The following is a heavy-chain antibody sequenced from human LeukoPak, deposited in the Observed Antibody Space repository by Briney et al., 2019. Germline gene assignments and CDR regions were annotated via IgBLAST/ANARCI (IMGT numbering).Heavy chain of an antibody. Sequence: GGSLRLSCAASGFTFSSYERNWVRQAPGKGLEWVSYISSSGSTIYYADSVKGRFTISRDNAKNSLYLQMNRLRAEDTAVYYCPRDKGYGMDVWGQGTTVAVSS. V-gene: IGHV3-48*03. J-gene: IGHJ6*02. CDR2: ISSSGSTI. CDR1: GFTFSSYE. CDR3: PRDKGYGMDV.